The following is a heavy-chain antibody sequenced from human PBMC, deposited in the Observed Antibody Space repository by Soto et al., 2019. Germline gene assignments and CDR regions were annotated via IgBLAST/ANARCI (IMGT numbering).Heavy chain of an antibody. J-gene: IGHJ6*02. CDR1: GFSLSTSGMC. CDR2: IDWDDDK. Sequence: SGPTLVNPTQTLTLTCTFSGFSLSTSGMCVSWIRQPPGKALEWLALIDWDDDKYYSTSLKTRLTISKDTSKNQVVLTMTNMDPVDTATYYCARIPAPYELEGGLGYYGMDVWGQGTTVTVSS. V-gene: IGHV2-70*01. CDR3: ARIPAPYELEGGLGYYGMDV. D-gene: IGHD5-12*01.